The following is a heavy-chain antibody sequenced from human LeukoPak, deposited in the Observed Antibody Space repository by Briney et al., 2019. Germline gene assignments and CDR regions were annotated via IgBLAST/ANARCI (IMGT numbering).Heavy chain of an antibody. D-gene: IGHD4-17*01. Sequence: ASVKVSCKASGYTFTGYYMHWVRQAPGQGLEWMGWINPNSGGTNYAQKFQGWVTMTRDTSISTAYMELSRLRSDDTAVYYCARSGEDYGDYGCFDYWGQGTLVTVSS. CDR1: GYTFTGYY. CDR3: ARSGEDYGDYGCFDY. J-gene: IGHJ4*02. V-gene: IGHV1-2*04. CDR2: INPNSGGT.